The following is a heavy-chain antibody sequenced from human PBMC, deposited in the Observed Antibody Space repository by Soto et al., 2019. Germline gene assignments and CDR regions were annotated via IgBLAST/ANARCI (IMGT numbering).Heavy chain of an antibody. CDR1: GGNFNNYA. J-gene: IGHJ3*01. Sequence: QVQLVQSGAEVKKPGSSVKVSCKASGGNFNNYAISWVRQAPAQGLQWMGGIIPIIDTTHYAQKFQGRVTISADRGSTTVYMEVTGLTSDDSATYFCAREPRDRAAFSLWCQGTVVTVSS. D-gene: IGHD2-21*01. CDR2: IIPIIDTT. CDR3: AREPRDRAAFSL. V-gene: IGHV1-69*06.